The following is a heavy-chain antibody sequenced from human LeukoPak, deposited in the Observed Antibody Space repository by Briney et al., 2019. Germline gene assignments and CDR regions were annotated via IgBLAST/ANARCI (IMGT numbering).Heavy chain of an antibody. V-gene: IGHV3-30*18. CDR2: ISHDGSIK. CDR1: GFTFSSYG. D-gene: IGHD6-19*01. J-gene: IGHJ6*02. CDR3: AKAPARIEVAGRYYFYGMDV. Sequence: GGSLRLSCAASGFTFSSYGMHWVRQAPGKGLEWVAVISHDGSIKHYADSVKGRFTISRDNSKNTLFMQMNSLRAEDTAVYYCAKAPARIEVAGRYYFYGMDVWGQGTTVIVSS.